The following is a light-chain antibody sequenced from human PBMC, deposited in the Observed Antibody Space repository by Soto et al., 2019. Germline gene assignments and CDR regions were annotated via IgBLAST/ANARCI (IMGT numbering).Light chain of an antibody. CDR1: QTISSW. CDR2: KAS. CDR3: QQYNTYSTWT. Sequence: DLQMTQSPSTLSASVGDRVTITCRASQTISSWLAWYQQKPGKAPKLLIYKASNLESGVPSRFSGSGSGTEFTLTFSSLQPDDFATYYCQQYNTYSTWTFGQGTKVEIK. V-gene: IGKV1-5*03. J-gene: IGKJ1*01.